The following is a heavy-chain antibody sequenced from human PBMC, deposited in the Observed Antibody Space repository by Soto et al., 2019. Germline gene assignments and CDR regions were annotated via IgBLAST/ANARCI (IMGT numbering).Heavy chain of an antibody. CDR1: GGSISSGDYY. V-gene: IGHV4-30-4*01. D-gene: IGHD6-13*01. J-gene: IGHJ5*02. Sequence: SETLSLTCTVSGGSISSGDYYWSWIRQPPGKGLEWIGYIYYSGSTYYNPSLKSRVTISVDTSKNQFSLKLSSVTAADTAVYYCARGLWRTTAAAGTSWFDPWGQGTLVTVSS. CDR3: ARGLWRTTAAAGTSWFDP. CDR2: IYYSGST.